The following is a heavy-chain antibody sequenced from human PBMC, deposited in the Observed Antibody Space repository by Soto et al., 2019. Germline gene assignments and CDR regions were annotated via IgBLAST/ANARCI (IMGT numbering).Heavy chain of an antibody. CDR1: GFTICSYS. D-gene: IGHD3-10*01. J-gene: IGHJ3*02. V-gene: IGHV3-23*01. CDR2: ISGSGGST. Sequence: GGFLRLSCAASGFTICSYSMSWVRQAPGKGLGWVSAISGSGGSTYYADSVKGRFTISRDNSKNTLYLQMNSLRAEDTAVYYCAKDATYYYGSALLTDAFDIWGQGTMVTVSS. CDR3: AKDATYYYGSALLTDAFDI.